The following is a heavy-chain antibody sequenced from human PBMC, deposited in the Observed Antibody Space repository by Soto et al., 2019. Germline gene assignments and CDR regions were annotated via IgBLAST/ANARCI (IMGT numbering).Heavy chain of an antibody. V-gene: IGHV4-34*01. J-gene: IGHJ5*02. Sequence: SETLSLTCTVYGGSFSGYYWSWIRQPPGKGLEWIGEINHSGSTNYNPSLKSRVTISVDTSKNQFSLKLSSVTAADTAVYYCARDEGGGYNGWFDPWGQGTLVTVSS. CDR3: ARDEGGGYNGWFDP. D-gene: IGHD1-1*01. CDR1: GGSFSGYY. CDR2: INHSGST.